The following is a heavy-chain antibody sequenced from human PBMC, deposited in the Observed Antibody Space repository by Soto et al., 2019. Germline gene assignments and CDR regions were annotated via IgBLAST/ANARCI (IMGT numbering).Heavy chain of an antibody. J-gene: IGHJ3*01. CDR2: IYHSGTT. CDR1: HFSVTNNKY. D-gene: IGHD2-15*01. Sequence: QVLLQESGPGLVKPSGTLSLTCTVSHFSVTNNKYWSWVRQSPGKPLEGIGEIYHSGTTYYNPPPSSRVSMSMDKSKNQISLIQTSVTAADTAVYYCARDSRYCTDSGCSIMRAAFDVWGQGTLVTVSS. V-gene: IGHV4-4*02. CDR3: ARDSRYCTDSGCSIMRAAFDV.